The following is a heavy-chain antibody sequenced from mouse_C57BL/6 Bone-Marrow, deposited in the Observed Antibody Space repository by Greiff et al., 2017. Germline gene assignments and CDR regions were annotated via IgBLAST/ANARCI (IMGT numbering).Heavy chain of an antibody. CDR1: GYTFTSYW. V-gene: IGHV1-53*01. D-gene: IGHD1-2*01. J-gene: IGHJ4*01. Sequence: VQLQQPGTELVKPGASVKLSCKASGYTFTSYWMHWVKQRPGQGLEWIGYINPSNGGINYNEKFKSKATLTVDKSSSTAYMQLSSLTSEDSAVYYCARFIAMDYWGQGTSVTVSS. CDR3: ARFIAMDY. CDR2: INPSNGGI.